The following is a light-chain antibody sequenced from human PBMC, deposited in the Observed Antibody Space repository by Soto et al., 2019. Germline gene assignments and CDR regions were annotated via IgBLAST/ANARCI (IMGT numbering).Light chain of an antibody. CDR1: QSVSSNY. CDR2: GAS. V-gene: IGKV3D-20*02. CDR3: QQRSNWPIT. J-gene: IGKJ5*01. Sequence: EFVLTQSPGTLSLSPGERATLCFRASQSVSSNYLAWYQQKPGQAPRLLIYGASSRATGIPDRFSGSGSGTDFTLTISRLEPEDFAVYYCQQRSNWPITFGQGTRLDIK.